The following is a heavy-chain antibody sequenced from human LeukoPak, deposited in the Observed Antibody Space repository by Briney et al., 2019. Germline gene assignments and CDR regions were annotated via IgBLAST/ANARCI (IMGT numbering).Heavy chain of an antibody. Sequence: GESLQISFQGSGYSFTSYWIGWVRQMPGKGLEWRGIIYPGDSDTRYSPSFQGQVTISADKSISTAYLQWSSLKASDTAMYYCARLNGYSSGGMATKTFDYWGQGTLVTVSS. CDR3: ARLNGYSSGGMATKTFDY. J-gene: IGHJ4*02. V-gene: IGHV5-51*01. CDR2: IYPGDSDT. CDR1: GYSFTSYW. D-gene: IGHD5-12*01.